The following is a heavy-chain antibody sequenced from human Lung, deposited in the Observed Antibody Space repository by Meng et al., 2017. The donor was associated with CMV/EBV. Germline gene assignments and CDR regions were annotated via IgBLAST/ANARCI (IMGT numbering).Heavy chain of an antibody. Sequence: RGSLRLSCAASGFTVSSNYMSWVRQAPGKGLEWVSVIYSGGSTNYADSVKGRFTISRDNSKNTPYLQMNSLRTEERAVYYCSMDQGSGVDIWGQGTMVTVSS. CDR1: GFTVSSNY. V-gene: IGHV3-53*05. CDR2: IYSGGST. CDR3: SMDQGSGVDI. D-gene: IGHD3-10*01. J-gene: IGHJ3*02.